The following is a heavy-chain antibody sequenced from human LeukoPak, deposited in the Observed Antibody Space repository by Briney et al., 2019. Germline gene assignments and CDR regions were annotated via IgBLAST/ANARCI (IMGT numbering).Heavy chain of an antibody. V-gene: IGHV4-59*01. Sequence: SEALSLTCSVSNGSISTTYWSWIRQPPGKGLEWIGNIHYSGNTNYNSSLKSRVTISVDTSKNQFSLKMISVTTADTAVYFCARGGWFHDRWGQGTLVTVSS. CDR3: ARGGWFHDR. D-gene: IGHD6-19*01. J-gene: IGHJ5*02. CDR2: IHYSGNT. CDR1: NGSISTTY.